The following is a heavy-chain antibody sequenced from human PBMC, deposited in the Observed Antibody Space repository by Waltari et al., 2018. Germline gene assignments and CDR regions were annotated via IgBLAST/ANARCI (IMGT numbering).Heavy chain of an antibody. V-gene: IGHV3-48*04. J-gene: IGHJ4*02. CDR1: GCTFSSYS. CDR3: FSTAAIDY. Sequence: EVQLVESGCGWVQPGGSLRLSCDTSGCTFSSYSMNWVRQAPGKGLECVSYISITGSTIYYAESVKGRFTISRDNAKNSLFLQMNSLRPEDTAIYYCFSTAAIDYWGQGTLVTVSS. D-gene: IGHD2-15*01. CDR2: ISITGSTI.